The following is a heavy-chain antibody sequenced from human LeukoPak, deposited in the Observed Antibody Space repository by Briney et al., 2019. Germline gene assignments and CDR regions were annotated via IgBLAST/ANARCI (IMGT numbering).Heavy chain of an antibody. CDR1: GGSFSGYY. CDR2: INHSGST. V-gene: IGHV4-34*01. Sequence: SETLSLTCAVYGGSFSGYYWSWIRQPPGKGLEWIGEINHSGSTNYNPSLKSRVTISVDTSKNQFSLKLSSVTAADTAVYYCARGFPFDYYDGSGYSNWFDPWGQGTLVTVSS. CDR3: ARGFPFDYYDGSGYSNWFDP. D-gene: IGHD3-22*01. J-gene: IGHJ5*02.